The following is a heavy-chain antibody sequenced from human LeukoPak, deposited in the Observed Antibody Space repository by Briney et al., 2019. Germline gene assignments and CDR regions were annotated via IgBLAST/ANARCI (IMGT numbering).Heavy chain of an antibody. J-gene: IGHJ4*02. CDR1: GFTFNSYA. D-gene: IGHD3-10*01. V-gene: IGHV3-23*01. CDR3: ANEPNYGSGSSPIEN. Sequence: GGSLRLSCAVSGFTFNSYAMMWVRQAPGKGPEWVSAIRGSGGGTEYADSVKGRFTISRDNSKNTLYLQMNSLRAEDTALYYCANEPNYGSGSSPIENWGQGTLVTVSS. CDR2: IRGSGGGT.